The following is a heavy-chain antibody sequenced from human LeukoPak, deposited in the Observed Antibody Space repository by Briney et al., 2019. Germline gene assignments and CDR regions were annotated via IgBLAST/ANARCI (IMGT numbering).Heavy chain of an antibody. Sequence: GASVKVSCTASGYTFTSYGISWVRQAPGQGLEWMGWISAYNGNTNYAQKLQGRVTMTTDTSTSTAYMELRSLRSDDTAVYYCARIGYYDSSGYYRGRDWFDPWGQGTLVTVSS. V-gene: IGHV1-18*01. CDR2: ISAYNGNT. J-gene: IGHJ5*02. D-gene: IGHD3-22*01. CDR1: GYTFTSYG. CDR3: ARIGYYDSSGYYRGRDWFDP.